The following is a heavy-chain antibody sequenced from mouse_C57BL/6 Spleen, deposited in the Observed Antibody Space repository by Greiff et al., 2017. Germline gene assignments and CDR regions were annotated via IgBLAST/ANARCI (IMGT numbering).Heavy chain of an antibody. Sequence: QVQLQQSGAELVKPGASVKLSCKASGYTFTSYWMQWVKQRPGQGLEWIGEIDPSDSYTNYNQKFKGKATLTVDTSSSTAYMQLSSLTSEDSAVYYCVYYDYLYYAMDYWGQGTSVTVSS. D-gene: IGHD2-4*01. J-gene: IGHJ4*01. V-gene: IGHV1-50*01. CDR3: VYYDYLYYAMDY. CDR2: IDPSDSYT. CDR1: GYTFTSYW.